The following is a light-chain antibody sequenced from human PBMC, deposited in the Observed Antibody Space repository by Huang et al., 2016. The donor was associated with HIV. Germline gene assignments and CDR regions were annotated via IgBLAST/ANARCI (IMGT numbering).Light chain of an antibody. CDR1: QRVSSY. CDR3: QQRSNWRCT. J-gene: IGKJ4*01. CDR2: AAS. V-gene: IGKV3-11*01. Sequence: EIVLTQSPATLSLSPGERATLSCRASQRVSSYLAWYQQKPGQAPRLLIYAASNRATGIPARFSGSGSGTDFTLTISSLEPEDFAVYYCQQRSNWRCTFGGGTKVEIK.